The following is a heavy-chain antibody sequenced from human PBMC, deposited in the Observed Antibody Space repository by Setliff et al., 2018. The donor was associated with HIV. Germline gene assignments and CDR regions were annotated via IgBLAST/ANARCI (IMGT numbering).Heavy chain of an antibody. V-gene: IGHV1-8*02. CDR2: INPKSGDT. CDR1: GYTFTDYY. D-gene: IGHD6-19*01. Sequence: ASVKVSCKASGYTFTDYYVHWVRQAPGQGLEWVGCINPKSGDTGYAQKFQGRVTMTRDTSISTAYMELSSLRSDDTAVYYCAGGAWYSSGWYSSRYMDVWGKGTTVTVSS. J-gene: IGHJ6*03. CDR3: AGGAWYSSGWYSSRYMDV.